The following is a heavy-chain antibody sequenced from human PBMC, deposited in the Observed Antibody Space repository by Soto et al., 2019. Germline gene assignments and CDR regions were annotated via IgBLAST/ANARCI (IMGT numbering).Heavy chain of an antibody. J-gene: IGHJ3*02. D-gene: IGHD3-22*01. CDR2: ISGSGGST. Sequence: EVQLLESGGGLVQPGGSLRLSCAASGFTSSSYAMSWVRQAPGKGLEWVSGISGSGGSTYYADSVKGRFTISRDNSKNTLYLQMNSLRAEDTAVYYCAKDRTITMIVVPQAFDIWGQGIMVTVSS. CDR3: AKDRTITMIVVPQAFDI. CDR1: GFTSSSYA. V-gene: IGHV3-23*01.